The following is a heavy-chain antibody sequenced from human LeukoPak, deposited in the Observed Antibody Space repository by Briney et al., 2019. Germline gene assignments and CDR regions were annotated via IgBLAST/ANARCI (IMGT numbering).Heavy chain of an antibody. CDR1: GFNFSSFG. V-gene: IGHV3-33*08. D-gene: IGHD6-13*01. Sequence: PGGSLRLSCAASGFNFSSFGMHWVRQAPGKGLEWVEVIWYDASNKYYADSVKGRFTISRDNSKNTLFLQMNSLRDDDTAVYYCVRGVGVSRFNYFDPWGQGTLVIVSS. CDR3: VRGVGVSRFNYFDP. J-gene: IGHJ5*02. CDR2: IWYDASNK.